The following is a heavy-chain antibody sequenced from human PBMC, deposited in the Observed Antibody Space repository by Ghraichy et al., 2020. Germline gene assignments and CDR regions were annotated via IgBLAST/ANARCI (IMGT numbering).Heavy chain of an antibody. V-gene: IGHV4-34*01. CDR1: GGSFSGYY. CDR3: ARGASRGFGY. Sequence: SETLSLTCAVYGGSFSGYYWSWIRQPPGKGLEWIGEINHSGSTNYNPSLKSRVTISVDTSKNQFSLKLSSVTAADTAVYYCARGASRGFGYWGQGTLVTVSS. J-gene: IGHJ4*02. CDR2: INHSGST. D-gene: IGHD6-13*01.